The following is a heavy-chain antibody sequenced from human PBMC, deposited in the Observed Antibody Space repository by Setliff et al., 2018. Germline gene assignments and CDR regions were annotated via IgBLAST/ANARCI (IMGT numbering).Heavy chain of an antibody. Sequence: PSETLSLTCAVYGGSFSGYYWSWIRQPPGTGLEWIGEINHSGSTNYNPSLKSRVTISVDTPKNQFSLKLSSVTAADTAVYYCASGYSYYYYYYYMDVWGKGTTVTVSS. D-gene: IGHD5-18*01. CDR1: GGSFSGYY. V-gene: IGHV4-34*01. CDR2: INHSGST. CDR3: ASGYSYYYYYYYMDV. J-gene: IGHJ6*03.